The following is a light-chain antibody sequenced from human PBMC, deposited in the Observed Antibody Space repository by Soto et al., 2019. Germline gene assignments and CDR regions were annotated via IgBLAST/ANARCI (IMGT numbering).Light chain of an antibody. J-gene: IGKJ3*01. Sequence: VKAQSPATLSVSPGERATLSCRASQRVSSNLAWYQQKPGQAPRLLICGASTRATGIPARFSGSGSGTEFTLTISSLQSEDFAVYYCQQYNNWPFTFGPGTKVDIK. CDR3: QQYNNWPFT. CDR2: GAS. CDR1: QRVSSN. V-gene: IGKV3-15*01.